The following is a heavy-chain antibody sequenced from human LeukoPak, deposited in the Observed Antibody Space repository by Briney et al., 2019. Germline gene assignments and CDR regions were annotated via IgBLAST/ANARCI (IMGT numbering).Heavy chain of an antibody. D-gene: IGHD3-22*01. Sequence: GGSLRLSCAASGFTFSSYSMNWVRQAPGKGLEWVSSISSSSSYIYYADSVKGRFTISRDNAKNSLYLQMNSLRAEDTAVYYCARDPNFGTGYYYDSSGYYKHWGQGTLVTVSS. V-gene: IGHV3-21*01. CDR1: GFTFSSYS. CDR3: ARDPNFGTGYYYDSSGYYKH. CDR2: ISSSSSYI. J-gene: IGHJ4*02.